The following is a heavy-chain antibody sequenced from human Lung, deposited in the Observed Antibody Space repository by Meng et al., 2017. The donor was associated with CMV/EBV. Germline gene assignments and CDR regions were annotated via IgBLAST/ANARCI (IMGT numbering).Heavy chain of an antibody. CDR2: ISGTFSYI. CDR1: GFAFSTYA. D-gene: IGHD3-10*01. CDR3: AREPKGRGLAMVRGSDY. Sequence: GESLKISCAASGFAFSTYAMTWVRQAPGKGLEWVSSISGTFSYIPYIDSVKGRFTISRDNAKNSLFLQMASLKPEDTAIYYCAREPKGRGLAMVRGSDYWGQGTPVTVSS. J-gene: IGHJ4*02. V-gene: IGHV3-21*01.